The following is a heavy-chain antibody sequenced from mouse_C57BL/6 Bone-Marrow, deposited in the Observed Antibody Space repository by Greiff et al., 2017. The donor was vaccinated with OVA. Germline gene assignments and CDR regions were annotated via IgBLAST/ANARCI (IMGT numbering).Heavy chain of an antibody. V-gene: IGHV1-59*01. D-gene: IGHD2-3*01. CDR1: GYTFTSYW. CDR3: ARRDGYYLFDY. CDR2: IDPSDSYT. Sequence: VQLQQPGAELVRPGTSVKLSCKASGYTFTSYWMHWVKQRPGQGLEWIGVIDPSDSYTNYNQKFKGKATLTVNTSSSTAYMQLSSLTSEDSAVYYGARRDGYYLFDYWGQGTTLTVSS. J-gene: IGHJ2*01.